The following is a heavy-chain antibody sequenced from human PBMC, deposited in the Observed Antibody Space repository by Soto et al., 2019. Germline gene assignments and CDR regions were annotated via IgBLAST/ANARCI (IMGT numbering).Heavy chain of an antibody. J-gene: IGHJ4*02. V-gene: IGHV1-46*02. D-gene: IGHD4-17*01. CDR3: ARVPDDSDVPRWDY. CDR2: INLRGGTT. CDR1: XXNFNXXX. Sequence: QVQLMQSGAEVRKPGASVRLSCXXXXXNFNXXXXXXXXXXXXXXXEWMGIINLRGGTTEYAHKFRGRVTVTGDTSTRTAYMELRSLRSDDTAIYFCARVPDDSDVPRWDYWGQGTLVTVSS.